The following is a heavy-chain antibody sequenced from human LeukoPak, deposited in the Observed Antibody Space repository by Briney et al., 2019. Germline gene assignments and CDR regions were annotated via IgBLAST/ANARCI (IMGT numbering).Heavy chain of an antibody. CDR1: GFTFSSYW. J-gene: IGHJ4*02. D-gene: IGHD1-7*01. CDR2: ISGDGTTT. V-gene: IGHV3-74*01. CDR3: ARDNRWNYPDY. Sequence: GGSLRLSCAASGFTFSSYWMHWVRQPPGKGLVWVSRISGDGTTTRYADSVKGRFTISRDNAKSTLFLQMSSLRAEDTAVYHCARDNRWNYPDYWGQGTLVTVSS.